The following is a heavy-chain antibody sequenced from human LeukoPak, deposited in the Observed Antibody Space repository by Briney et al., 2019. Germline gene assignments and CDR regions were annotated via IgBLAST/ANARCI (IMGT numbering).Heavy chain of an antibody. CDR2: IWYDGSNK. V-gene: IGHV3-33*01. CDR3: ARDILGTYYYDSSGYSDAFDI. D-gene: IGHD3-22*01. J-gene: IGHJ3*02. CDR1: GFTFSSYG. Sequence: GGSLGLSCAASGFTFSSYGMHWVRQAPGKGLEWVAVIWYDGSNKYYADSVKGRFTISRDNSKNTLYLQMNSLRAEDTAVYYCARDILGTYYYDSSGYSDAFDIWGQGTMVTVSS.